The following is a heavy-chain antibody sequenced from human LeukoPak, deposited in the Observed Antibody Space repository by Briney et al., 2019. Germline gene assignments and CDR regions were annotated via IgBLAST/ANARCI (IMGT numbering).Heavy chain of an antibody. D-gene: IGHD1-7*01. CDR2: IYYSGST. J-gene: IGHJ4*02. Sequence: SETLSLTCTVSGGSISSYYWSWLRQPPGKGLEWIGYIYYSGSTNYNPSLKSRVTISVDTSKNQFSLKLSSVTAADTAVYYCARVYNWNSSGLGAPRDWGRGTLVTVSS. CDR1: GGSISSYY. V-gene: IGHV4-59*01. CDR3: ARVYNWNSSGLGAPRD.